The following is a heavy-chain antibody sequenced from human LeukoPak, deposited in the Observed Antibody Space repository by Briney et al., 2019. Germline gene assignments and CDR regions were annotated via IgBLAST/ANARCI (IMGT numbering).Heavy chain of an antibody. Sequence: GGSLRLSCAASGFTVSSNHMSWVRQAPGKGLEWVSVIYSGGSTYYADSVKGRFTISRDNSKNTLYLQMNSLRAEDTAVYYCARDLKSGGFDYWGQGTLVTVSS. J-gene: IGHJ4*02. V-gene: IGHV3-53*01. CDR1: GFTVSSNH. CDR3: ARDLKSGGFDY. D-gene: IGHD3-10*01. CDR2: IYSGGST.